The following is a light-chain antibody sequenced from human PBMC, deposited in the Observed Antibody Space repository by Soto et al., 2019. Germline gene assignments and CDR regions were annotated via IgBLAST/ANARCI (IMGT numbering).Light chain of an antibody. CDR2: VNT. CDR1: STNIGANFG. V-gene: IGLV1-40*01. CDR3: QSYDSILTAVV. Sequence: QAVVTQPPSVSGAPVQRVTISCTGSSTNIGANFGVQWYQQLPGAAPKLLIHVNTNRPSGVPDRFSASKSGTSAFLAITGLQAEDEADYYCQSYDSILTAVVFGGGTQLTVL. J-gene: IGLJ2*01.